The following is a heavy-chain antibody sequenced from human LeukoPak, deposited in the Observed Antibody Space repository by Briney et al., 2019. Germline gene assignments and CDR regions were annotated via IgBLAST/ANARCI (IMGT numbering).Heavy chain of an antibody. Sequence: SETLSLTCTVSGGSISSYYWSWIRQPPGKGLEWIGYIYYSGSTNYNPPLKSRVTISVDTSKNQFSLKLSSVTAADTAVYYCARTEDGYNSFFDYWGQGTLVTVSS. CDR1: GGSISSYY. CDR3: ARTEDGYNSFFDY. CDR2: IYYSGST. V-gene: IGHV4-59*01. D-gene: IGHD5-24*01. J-gene: IGHJ4*02.